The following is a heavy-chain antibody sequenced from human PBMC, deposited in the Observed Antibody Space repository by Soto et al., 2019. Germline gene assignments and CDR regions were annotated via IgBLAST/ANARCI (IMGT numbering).Heavy chain of an antibody. Sequence: QVQLVQSGAEVKKPGSSVKVSCKASGGTFSSYAISWVRQAPGQGLEWMGGIIPIFGTANYAKKCQGRVTITADESTSAAYMELSSLRSEDTAVYYYARDRPGWFDPWGQGTLVTVSS. CDR1: GGTFSSYA. D-gene: IGHD3-10*01. V-gene: IGHV1-69*12. J-gene: IGHJ5*02. CDR2: IIPIFGTA. CDR3: ARDRPGWFDP.